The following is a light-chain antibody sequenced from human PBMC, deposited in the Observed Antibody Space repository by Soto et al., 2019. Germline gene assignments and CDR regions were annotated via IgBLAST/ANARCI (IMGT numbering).Light chain of an antibody. CDR1: SSDVRGYKY. CDR3: CSYGDNNYFV. V-gene: IGLV2-8*01. J-gene: IGLJ1*01. Sequence: QSALTQPPSASGSPGQSVTISCTGTSSDVRGYKYVAWYQQRPGKAPKLMIYEVNERPSGVPDRFSGSKSGNTASLTVSRLQAEDEADYYCCSYGDNNYFVFGTGTKLTVL. CDR2: EVN.